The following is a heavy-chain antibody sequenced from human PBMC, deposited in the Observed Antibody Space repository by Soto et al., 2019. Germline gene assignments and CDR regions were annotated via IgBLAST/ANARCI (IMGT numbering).Heavy chain of an antibody. CDR3: AKGRGGSGSLTPRVDL. CDR2: ISGGGDTT. Sequence: EVQLLESGGGLVQPGGSLRLSCAASGFTFNNYAMTWVRQAPGKGLEWVSAISGGGDTTYYADSVEVRFTVSRDGSKNTLYLQMSSLRAEDTALYYCAKGRGGSGSLTPRVDLWGQGTLVTVSS. J-gene: IGHJ4*02. CDR1: GFTFNNYA. D-gene: IGHD3-10*01. V-gene: IGHV3-23*01.